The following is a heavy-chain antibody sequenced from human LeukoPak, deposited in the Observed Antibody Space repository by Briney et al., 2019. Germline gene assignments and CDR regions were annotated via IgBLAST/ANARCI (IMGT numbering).Heavy chain of an antibody. CDR1: GGSISSSSYY. J-gene: IGHJ4*02. D-gene: IGHD2-2*01. CDR2: IYYSGST. V-gene: IGHV4-39*01. CDR3: ATTRRYCSSTSCFNYFDY. Sequence: SETLSLTCTVSGGSISSSSYYWGWIRQPPGKGLEWIGSIYYSGSTYYNPSLKSRVTISVDTSKNQFSLKLSSVTAADTAVYYCATTRRYCSSTSCFNYFDYWGQGTLVTVSS.